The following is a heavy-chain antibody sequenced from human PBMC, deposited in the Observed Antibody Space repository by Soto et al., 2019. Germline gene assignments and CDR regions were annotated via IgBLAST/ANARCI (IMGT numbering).Heavy chain of an antibody. CDR2: INPNSGGT. D-gene: IGHD6-13*01. CDR1: GYTFTGYY. V-gene: IGHV1-2*04. Sequence: ASVKVSCKASGYTFTGYYMHWVRQAPGQGLEWMGWINPNSGGTNYAQKFQGWVTMTRDTSISTAYMELSRLRSDDTAVYYCASAPADRPSYFAYWGQGTLVTVSS. CDR3: ASAPADRPSYFAY. J-gene: IGHJ4*02.